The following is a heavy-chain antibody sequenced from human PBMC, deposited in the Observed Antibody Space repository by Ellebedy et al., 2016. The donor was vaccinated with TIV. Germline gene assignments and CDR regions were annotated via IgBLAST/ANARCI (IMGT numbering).Heavy chain of an antibody. D-gene: IGHD4-23*01. Sequence: GESLKISCAASGFTFSIYAMSWVRQAPGKGLEWVSLISGSGDSTYYADSVKGRFTISRDNSKNTLYVQMTSLRAEDTAVYYCARLPPFYGGADYIGHYFDFWGQGALVTVSS. CDR2: ISGSGDST. CDR1: GFTFSIYA. J-gene: IGHJ4*02. CDR3: ARLPPFYGGADYIGHYFDF. V-gene: IGHV3-23*01.